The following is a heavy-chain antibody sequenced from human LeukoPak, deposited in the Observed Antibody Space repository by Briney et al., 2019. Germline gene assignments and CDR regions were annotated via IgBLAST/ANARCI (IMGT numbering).Heavy chain of an antibody. J-gene: IGHJ6*02. Sequence: PSETLSLTCAVYGGSFGGYYWSWIRQPPGKGLEWIGEINHSGSTNYNPSLKSRVTISVDTSKNQFSLKLSSVTAADTAVYYCARGYCSSTSCYLYYYYGMDVWGQGTTVTVSS. D-gene: IGHD2-2*01. V-gene: IGHV4-34*01. CDR1: GGSFGGYY. CDR3: ARGYCSSTSCYLYYYYGMDV. CDR2: INHSGST.